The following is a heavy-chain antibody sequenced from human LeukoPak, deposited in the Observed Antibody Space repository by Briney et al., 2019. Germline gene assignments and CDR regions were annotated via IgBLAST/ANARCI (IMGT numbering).Heavy chain of an antibody. J-gene: IGHJ5*02. CDR1: GGSISSSSYY. CDR3: ARLEGDHNWFDP. D-gene: IGHD2-21*02. CDR2: IYYSGST. Sequence: SETLSLTCTVSGGSISSSSYYWGWIRQPPGKGLEWIGSIYYSGSTYYNPSLKSRVTISVDTSKNQFSLKLSSVTAADTAVYYCARLEGDHNWFDPWGQGTLVTVSS. V-gene: IGHV4-39*01.